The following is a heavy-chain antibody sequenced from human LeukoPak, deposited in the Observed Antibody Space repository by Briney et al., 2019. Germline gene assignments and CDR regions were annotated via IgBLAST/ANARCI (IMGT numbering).Heavy chain of an antibody. Sequence: GRSLRLSCAASGFTFDDYAMHWVRQAPGKGLEWVSGISWNSGSMDYADSVKGRFTISRDNAKNSLYLQMNSLRAEDTALYYCAKDIYGSSPRYLQHWGQGTLVTVSS. D-gene: IGHD6-13*01. V-gene: IGHV3-9*01. CDR3: AKDIYGSSPRYLQH. J-gene: IGHJ1*01. CDR1: GFTFDDYA. CDR2: ISWNSGSM.